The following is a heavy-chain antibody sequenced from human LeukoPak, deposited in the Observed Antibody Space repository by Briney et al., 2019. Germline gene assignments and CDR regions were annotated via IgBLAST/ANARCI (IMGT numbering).Heavy chain of an antibody. V-gene: IGHV4-59*12. CDR2: ISHNGRP. D-gene: IGHD3-10*01. CDR1: GDSISNSY. J-gene: IGHJ6*02. Sequence: NPSETLSLTCTVSGDSISNSYWSWIRQPPGKGLEWIGYISHNGRPDYSPSLKSRVTISTDTSKNQFSLILTSVTAADTAVYYCARDTMDPYYYYGMDVWGQGTTVTVSS. CDR3: ARDTMDPYYYYGMDV.